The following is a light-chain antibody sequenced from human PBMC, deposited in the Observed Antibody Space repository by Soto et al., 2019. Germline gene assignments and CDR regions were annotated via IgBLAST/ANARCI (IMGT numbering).Light chain of an antibody. CDR3: QQYNKWPPET. J-gene: IGKJ3*01. CDR1: QTINNN. V-gene: IGKV3-15*01. CDR2: GAS. Sequence: VMTQAPATLSVSPGERATLSCRASQTINNNVAWYQLKDGQVPRLVIYGASTRATDIPARFSGSGSGTEFTLTISSLQSEDFAVYYCQQYNKWPPETFGPGTKVDSK.